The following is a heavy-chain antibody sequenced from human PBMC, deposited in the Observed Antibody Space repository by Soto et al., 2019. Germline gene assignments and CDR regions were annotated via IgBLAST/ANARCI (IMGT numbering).Heavy chain of an antibody. CDR1: GFTFNNYA. CDR2: ISGSGDST. Sequence: PGGSLRLSCVASGFTFNNYAMIWVRQAPGKGLEWVSVISGSGDSTYYADSVKGRFTISRDNARNSLYLQMNSLRAEDTAVYYCARFRRDGYNLDYWGQGTLVTVSS. D-gene: IGHD5-12*01. CDR3: ARFRRDGYNLDY. J-gene: IGHJ4*02. V-gene: IGHV3-23*01.